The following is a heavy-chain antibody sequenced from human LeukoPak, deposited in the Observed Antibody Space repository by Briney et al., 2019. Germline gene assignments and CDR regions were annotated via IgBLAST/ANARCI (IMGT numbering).Heavy chain of an antibody. CDR2: INSDGSST. V-gene: IGHV3-74*01. D-gene: IGHD3-10*01. CDR1: GFTFSSYW. Sequence: PGGSLRLSCAASGFTFSSYWMHWVRQAPGKGLVWVSRINSDGSSTSYADSVKGRFTISRDNAKNTLYLQMNSLRAEDTAVYYCARAVWFGELLAYYYYYGMDVWGQGTTVTVSS. J-gene: IGHJ6*02. CDR3: ARAVWFGELLAYYYYYGMDV.